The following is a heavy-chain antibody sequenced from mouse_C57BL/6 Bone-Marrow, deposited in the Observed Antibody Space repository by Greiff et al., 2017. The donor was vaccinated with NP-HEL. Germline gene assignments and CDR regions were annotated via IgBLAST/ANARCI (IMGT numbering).Heavy chain of an antibody. CDR2: IHPNSGST. D-gene: IGHD1-2*01. Sequence: VQLQQPGAELVKPGASVKLSCKASGYTFTSYWMHWVKQRPGQGLEWIGMIHPNSGSTNYNEKFKSKATLTVDKSSSTAYMQLSSLTSEDSAVYYGATLYGLYDMDYWGQGTSVTVSS. V-gene: IGHV1-64*01. J-gene: IGHJ4*01. CDR3: ATLYGLYDMDY. CDR1: GYTFTSYW.